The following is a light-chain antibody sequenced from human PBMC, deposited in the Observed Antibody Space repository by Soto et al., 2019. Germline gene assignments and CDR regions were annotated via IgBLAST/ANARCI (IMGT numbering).Light chain of an antibody. J-gene: IGKJ5*01. CDR1: QSIRSW. CDR2: DAS. V-gene: IGKV1-5*01. CDR3: QQYSHLIT. Sequence: DIQMTQSPSTLSASVGDRVTMTCRASQSIRSWLAWYQQKPGKAPKLLIYDASNLETGVPSRFSGSGSGTDFTFTISSLQPEDIATYYCQQYSHLITFGQGTRLEIK.